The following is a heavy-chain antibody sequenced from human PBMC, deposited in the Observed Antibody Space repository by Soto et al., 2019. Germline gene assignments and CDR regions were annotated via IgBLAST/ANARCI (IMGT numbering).Heavy chain of an antibody. D-gene: IGHD2-15*01. V-gene: IGHV1-18*01. CDR1: GYSLTSYG. J-gene: IGHJ4*02. Sequence: QVQLVQSGAEVKKPGASVKVSCKASGYSLTSYGISWVRQAPGQGLEWMGWINTYNGYTNYVRNLQGRFTMTRDTTTNTAYMELGSLRSDDTAVYYCARYCSGGGSHNGVPDYWGQGTLVTVSS. CDR2: INTYNGYT. CDR3: ARYCSGGGSHNGVPDY.